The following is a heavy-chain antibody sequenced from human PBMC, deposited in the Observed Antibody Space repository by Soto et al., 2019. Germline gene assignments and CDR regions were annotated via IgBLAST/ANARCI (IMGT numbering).Heavy chain of an antibody. J-gene: IGHJ5*02. V-gene: IGHV4-31*03. CDR3: ARRIAVAGTRVRWFDP. CDR1: GGSISSGGYY. D-gene: IGHD6-19*01. Sequence: QVQLQESGPGLVKPSQTLSLTCTVSGGSISSGGYYWSWIRQHPGKGLEWIGYIYYSGSTYYNPSLKSRVTISVDTSKNQFSLKLSSVTAADTAVYYCARRIAVAGTRVRWFDPWGQGTLVTVSS. CDR2: IYYSGST.